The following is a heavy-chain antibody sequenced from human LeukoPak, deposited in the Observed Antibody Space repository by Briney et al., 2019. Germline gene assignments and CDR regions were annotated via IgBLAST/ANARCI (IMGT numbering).Heavy chain of an antibody. J-gene: IGHJ4*02. D-gene: IGHD7-27*01. CDR2: INPNSGGT. CDR3: ARGTVSWGLDY. Sequence: ASVKVSCKASGYSFTGNYMHWVRQAPGQGLEWMGWINPNSGGTNYAQIFQGRVTMTRDTSISTGYTELSRLRSDDTAVYYCARGTVSWGLDYWGQGTLVTVSS. V-gene: IGHV1-2*02. CDR1: GYSFTGNY.